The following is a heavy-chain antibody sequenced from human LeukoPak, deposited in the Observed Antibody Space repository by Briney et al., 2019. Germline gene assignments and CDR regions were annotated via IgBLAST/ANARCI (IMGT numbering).Heavy chain of an antibody. D-gene: IGHD5-12*01. CDR1: GFIFSNYW. J-gene: IGHJ4*02. Sequence: GGSLRLSCAASGFIFSNYWMTWVRQAPGKGLEWVAHIRQDGSERHYVDSVKDRFTISRDNAKNSLDLQMDSLRAEDTAVYYCARDWGSTGYDLYDSWGQGTLVTVS. CDR2: IRQDGSER. CDR3: ARDWGSTGYDLYDS. V-gene: IGHV3-7*01.